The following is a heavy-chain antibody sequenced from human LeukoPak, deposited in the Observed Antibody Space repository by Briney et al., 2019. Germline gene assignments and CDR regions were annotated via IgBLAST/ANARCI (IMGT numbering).Heavy chain of an antibody. V-gene: IGHV3-48*01. CDR2: ISSSSSTI. D-gene: IGHD5-18*01. CDR3: AREGPSGYGLYYFDY. J-gene: IGHJ4*02. CDR1: GFTFSSYS. Sequence: GGSLRLSCAASGFTFSSYSMNWVRQAPGKGLEWVSYISSSSSTIYYADSVKGRFTISRDNAKNSLYLQMNSLRAEDTAVYYCAREGPSGYGLYYFDYWGQGTLVTVSS.